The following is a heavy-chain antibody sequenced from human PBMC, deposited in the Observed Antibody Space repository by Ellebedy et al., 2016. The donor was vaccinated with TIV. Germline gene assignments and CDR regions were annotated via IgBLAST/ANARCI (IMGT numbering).Heavy chain of an antibody. Sequence: GESLKISCAASGFTFSSYGMHWVRQAPGRGLEWISYISSSTSTIYYADSVKGRFTISRDNAKNSLYLQMNSLRAEDTAVYYCATEADESTTIYQFDYWGQGTLVTVSS. D-gene: IGHD1-26*01. J-gene: IGHJ4*02. V-gene: IGHV3-48*01. CDR3: ATEADESTTIYQFDY. CDR2: ISSSTSTI. CDR1: GFTFSSYG.